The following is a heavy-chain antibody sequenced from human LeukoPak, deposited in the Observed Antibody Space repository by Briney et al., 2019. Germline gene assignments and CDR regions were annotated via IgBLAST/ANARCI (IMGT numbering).Heavy chain of an antibody. CDR2: ITSTGTTT. V-gene: IGHV1-46*02. D-gene: IGHD3-16*01. Sequence: ASVRVSCKASGYNLNTYHMHWVRQAPGQGLEWMGIITSTGTTTICAQKFQGRVTMTRDTSTSTVYMDLSSLRSDDTAVYYYATEYVRTHYFDWWGQGTLVTVSS. CDR3: ATEYVRTHYFDW. CDR1: GYNLNTYH. J-gene: IGHJ4*02.